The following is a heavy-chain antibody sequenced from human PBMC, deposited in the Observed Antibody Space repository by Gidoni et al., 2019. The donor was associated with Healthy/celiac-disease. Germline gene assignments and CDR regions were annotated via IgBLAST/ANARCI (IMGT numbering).Heavy chain of an antibody. J-gene: IGHJ4*02. V-gene: IGHV3-15*01. CDR1: GFTFSNAW. D-gene: IGHD2-2*01. CDR3: TTDPIVVVPAATNFDY. Sequence: EVQLVESGGGLVKPGGSLRLSCAASGFTFSNAWMSWVRQAPGKGLEWVGRIKSKTDGGTTDYAAPVKGRFTISRDDSKNTLYLQMNSLKTEDTAVYYCTTDPIVVVPAATNFDYWGQGTLVTVSS. CDR2: IKSKTDGGTT.